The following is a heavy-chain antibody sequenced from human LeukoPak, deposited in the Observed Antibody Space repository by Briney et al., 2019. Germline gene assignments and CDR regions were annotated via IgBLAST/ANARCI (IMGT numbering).Heavy chain of an antibody. CDR1: GFIFSDHY. Sequence: PGGSLRLSCAASGFIFSDHYMDWVRQAPGKGLEWVGRIRDKPNGYTTEYAASVKGRFIISRDDSTSSLYLQMNSLKTEDTAVYYCARDWGVQNMYYFDYWGQGTQVTVSS. V-gene: IGHV3-72*01. J-gene: IGHJ4*02. D-gene: IGHD2-8*01. CDR2: IRDKPNGYTT. CDR3: ARDWGVQNMYYFDY.